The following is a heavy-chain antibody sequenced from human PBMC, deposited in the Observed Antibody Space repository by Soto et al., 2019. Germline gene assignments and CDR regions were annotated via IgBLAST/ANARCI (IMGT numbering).Heavy chain of an antibody. CDR3: ARETEVATGRPFDY. V-gene: IGHV4-61*01. CDR2: IYYSGST. D-gene: IGHD5-12*01. Sequence: PSETLSLTCTVSGGSVSSGSYYWSWIRQPPGKGLEWIGYIYYSGSTNYNPSLKSRVTISVDTSKNQFSLKLSSVTAADTAVYYCARETEVATGRPFDYWGQGTLVTVSS. J-gene: IGHJ4*02. CDR1: GGSVSSGSYY.